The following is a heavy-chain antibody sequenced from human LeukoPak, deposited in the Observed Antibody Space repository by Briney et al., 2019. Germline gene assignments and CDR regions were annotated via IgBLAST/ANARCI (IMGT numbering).Heavy chain of an antibody. CDR2: ISSSSYI. Sequence: GGSLRLSCAASGFTFSSYSMNWVRQAPGKGLEWVSSISSSSYIYYADSVKGRFTISRDNAKNSLYLQMNSLRAEDTAVYYRARDNAAAAGTRFDYWGQGALVTVSS. CDR1: GFTFSSYS. J-gene: IGHJ4*02. D-gene: IGHD6-13*01. V-gene: IGHV3-21*01. CDR3: ARDNAAAAGTRFDY.